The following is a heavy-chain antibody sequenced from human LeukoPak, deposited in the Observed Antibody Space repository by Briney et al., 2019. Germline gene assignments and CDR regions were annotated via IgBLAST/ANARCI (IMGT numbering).Heavy chain of an antibody. CDR1: GFTFSSYG. CDR2: IWYDGSNK. V-gene: IGHV3-33*01. CDR3: ARENAGIAVARTYYYYYGMDV. J-gene: IGHJ6*04. Sequence: GGSLRLSCAASGFTFSSYGMHWVRQAQGKGLEWVAVIWYDGSNKYYADSVKGRFTISRDNSKNTLYLQMNSLRAEDTAVYYCARENAGIAVARTYYYYYGMDVWGKGTTVTVSS. D-gene: IGHD6-19*01.